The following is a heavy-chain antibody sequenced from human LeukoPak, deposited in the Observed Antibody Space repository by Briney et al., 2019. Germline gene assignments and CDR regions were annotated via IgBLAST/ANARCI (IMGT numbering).Heavy chain of an antibody. D-gene: IGHD6-19*01. CDR3: ARDPGRQWLAYYYYGMDV. Sequence: ASVKVSCKASGYTFTSYGISWVRQAPGQGLEWMGWISAYNGNKNYAQKLQGRVTMTTDTSTSTAYMELRSLRSDDTAVYYCARDPGRQWLAYYYYGMDVWGQGTTVTVSS. CDR2: ISAYNGNK. J-gene: IGHJ6*02. V-gene: IGHV1-18*01. CDR1: GYTFTSYG.